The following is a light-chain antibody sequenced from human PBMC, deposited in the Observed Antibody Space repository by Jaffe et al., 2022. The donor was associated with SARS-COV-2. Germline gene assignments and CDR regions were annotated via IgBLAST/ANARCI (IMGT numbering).Light chain of an antibody. V-gene: IGKV1-5*03. CDR2: KAS. Sequence: DIQMTQSPSTLSASVGDRVTITCRAGQSVSDWLAWYQQKPGKAPNLLIYKASSLESGVPSRFSGSGSGTEFTLTISSLQPDDFATYYCQQYKSYPFTFGPGTKVDIK. CDR3: QQYKSYPFT. J-gene: IGKJ3*01. CDR1: QSVSDW.